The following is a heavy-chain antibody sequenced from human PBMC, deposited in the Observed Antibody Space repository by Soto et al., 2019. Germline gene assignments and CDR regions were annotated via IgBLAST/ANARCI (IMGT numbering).Heavy chain of an antibody. CDR2: INPSGGST. CDR3: ARDRSVVVNVDAFDI. D-gene: IGHD2-21*01. Sequence: ASVKVSCKASGYTLTSYYMHWVRQAPGQGLEWMGIINPSGGSTNYAQKFQGRVTMTRDTSTTTAYMELRGLRSDDTAVYYCARDRSVVVNVDAFDIWGQGTMVTVSS. CDR1: GYTLTSYY. V-gene: IGHV1-46*01. J-gene: IGHJ3*02.